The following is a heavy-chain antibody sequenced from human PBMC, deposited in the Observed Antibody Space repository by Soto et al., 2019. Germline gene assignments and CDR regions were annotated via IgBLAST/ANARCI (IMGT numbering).Heavy chain of an antibody. CDR1: GYTFTGYY. CDR2: INPNSGGT. J-gene: IGHJ5*02. CDR3: ARDYDFWSGYYYNWFDP. V-gene: IGHV1-2*02. D-gene: IGHD3-3*01. Sequence: ASVKVSCKASGYTFTGYYMHWVRQAPGQGLEWMGWINPNSGGTNYAQKFQGRVTMTRDTSISTAYMELSRLRSDDTAVYYCARDYDFWSGYYYNWFDPWGQGTLVTVS.